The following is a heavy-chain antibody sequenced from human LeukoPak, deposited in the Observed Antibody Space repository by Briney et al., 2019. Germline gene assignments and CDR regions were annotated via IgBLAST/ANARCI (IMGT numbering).Heavy chain of an antibody. D-gene: IGHD6-13*01. V-gene: IGHV3-11*04. CDR1: GIIFSNAW. Sequence: PGGSLRLSCTTSGIIFSNAWMSWVRQAPGKGLEWVSYISSSGSTIYYADSVKGRFIISRDNAKNSLHLQMNSLRAEDTAVYYCARDFEYSSSWYNDYWGQGTLVTVSS. CDR3: ARDFEYSSSWYNDY. CDR2: ISSSGSTI. J-gene: IGHJ4*02.